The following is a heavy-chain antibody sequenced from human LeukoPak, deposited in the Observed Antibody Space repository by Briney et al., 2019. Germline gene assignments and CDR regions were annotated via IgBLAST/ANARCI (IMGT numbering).Heavy chain of an antibody. V-gene: IGHV3-23*02. CDR1: GFTFSSYA. CDR3: ATSKYSGSY. CDR2: ISGSGGRI. Sequence: GGSLRLSCAASGFTFSSYAMSWVRQAPGKGLEWVSAISGSGGRIYYGASVKGRFTISRDNSKNTLNLQMNSLRAEDTAVYYCATSKYSGSYWGQGTQVTVSS. J-gene: IGHJ4*02. D-gene: IGHD1-26*01.